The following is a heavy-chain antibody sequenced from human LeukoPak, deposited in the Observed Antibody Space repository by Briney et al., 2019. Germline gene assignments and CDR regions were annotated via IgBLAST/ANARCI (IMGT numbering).Heavy chain of an antibody. CDR3: ARVTGTTTPGGDY. V-gene: IGHV3-72*01. CDR1: GFTFSRYY. CDR2: TRNKANSYTT. J-gene: IGHJ4*02. Sequence: PGGSLRLSCAASGFTFSRYYMTWVRQAPGKGLEWVGRTRNKANSYTTEYAASVKGRFTISRDDSKNSLYLQMNSLKTEDTAVYYCARVTGTTTPGGDYWGQGTLVTVSS. D-gene: IGHD1-1*01.